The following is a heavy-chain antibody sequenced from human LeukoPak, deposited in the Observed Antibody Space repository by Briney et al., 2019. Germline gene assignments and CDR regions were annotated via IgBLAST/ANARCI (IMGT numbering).Heavy chain of an antibody. J-gene: IGHJ4*02. CDR2: IIPILGIA. V-gene: IGHV1-69*04. D-gene: IGHD3-22*01. CDR1: GGTFSSHA. Sequence: SVKVSCKASGGTFSSHAISWVRQAPGQGLEWMGRIIPILGIANYAQKFQGRVTITADKSTSTAYMELSSLRSEDTAVYYCASHPHYYYDSSGYSYWGQGTLLIVSS. CDR3: ASHPHYYYDSSGYSY.